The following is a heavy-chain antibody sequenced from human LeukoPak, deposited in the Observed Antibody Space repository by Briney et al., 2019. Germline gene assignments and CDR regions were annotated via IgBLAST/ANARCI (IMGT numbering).Heavy chain of an antibody. CDR2: ISYDGSNN. Sequence: GGFLRLSCAASGFTFSSYAMHWVRQAPGKGLEWVAVISYDGSNNYYADSVKGRFTISRDNSKNTLYLQMNSLRAEDTAVYYCARDLAYYYDSSGYYPFDYWGQGTLVTVSS. CDR3: ARDLAYYYDSSGYYPFDY. V-gene: IGHV3-30-3*01. CDR1: GFTFSSYA. J-gene: IGHJ4*02. D-gene: IGHD3-22*01.